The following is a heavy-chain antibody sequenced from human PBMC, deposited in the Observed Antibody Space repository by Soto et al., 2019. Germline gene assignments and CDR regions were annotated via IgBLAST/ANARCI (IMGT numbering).Heavy chain of an antibody. CDR1: GYTFTSYA. J-gene: IGHJ4*02. Sequence: GASLKVSCKASGYTFTSYAMHWVRQAPGQRLEWMGCINAGNGNTKYSQKFQGRVTITRDTSASTAYMELSSLRSEDTAVYYCARSPELPYFDYWGQGTLVTVSS. V-gene: IGHV1-3*01. CDR2: INAGNGNT. D-gene: IGHD1-7*01. CDR3: ARSPELPYFDY.